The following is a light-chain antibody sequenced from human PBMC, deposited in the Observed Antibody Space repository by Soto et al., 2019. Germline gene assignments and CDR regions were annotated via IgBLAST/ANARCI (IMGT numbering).Light chain of an antibody. CDR1: SSNIGSNY. V-gene: IGLV1-47*02. Sequence: SVLTQPPSASGTPGQRVTISCSGTSSNIGSNYVYWYQQLPGTAPKLLIYSNNQRSSGVPDRFSGPKSGTSASLAITGLRSEDEADYYCSAWDDTLSGFYVFGTGTKVTVL. CDR3: SAWDDTLSGFYV. CDR2: SNN. J-gene: IGLJ1*01.